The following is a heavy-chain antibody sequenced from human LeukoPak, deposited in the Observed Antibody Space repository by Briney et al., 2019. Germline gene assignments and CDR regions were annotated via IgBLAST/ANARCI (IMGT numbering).Heavy chain of an antibody. CDR3: ARRPPSDTLHAWFDP. D-gene: IGHD2-15*01. CDR1: GGSFSGYY. V-gene: IGHV4-34*01. J-gene: IGHJ5*02. CDR2: INHSGST. Sequence: SETLSLTCAVYGGSFSGYYWSWIRQPPGKGLEWIGEINHSGSTNYNPSLKSRVTISVDTSKNQFSLKLSSVTAADTAVYYCARRPPSDTLHAWFDPWGQGTLVTVSS.